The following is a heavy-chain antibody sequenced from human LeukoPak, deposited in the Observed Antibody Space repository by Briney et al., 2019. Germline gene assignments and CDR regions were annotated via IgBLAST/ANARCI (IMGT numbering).Heavy chain of an antibody. D-gene: IGHD3-3*01. CDR3: ARGVDFWGGYFSDAFDI. J-gene: IGHJ3*02. CDR1: GGTFSSYS. Sequence: SVKVSCKGSGGTFSSYSISWVRQAPGQGLEWMGGIIPAFGTAHYAQKFQGRVTITTDESTSTAYMELSSLRSEDTAVYYCARGVDFWGGYFSDAFDIWGQGTMVTVSS. V-gene: IGHV1-69*05. CDR2: IIPAFGTA.